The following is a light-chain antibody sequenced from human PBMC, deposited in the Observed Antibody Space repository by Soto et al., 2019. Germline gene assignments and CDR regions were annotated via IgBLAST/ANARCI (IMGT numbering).Light chain of an antibody. CDR1: QSVSNNY. CDR3: QQRSNWPPIT. V-gene: IGKV3D-20*02. CDR2: GAS. Sequence: EIVLTQSPGTLSLSPGKRATLSCRASQSVSNNYLAWYQQKPGQAPRLLIYGASNRATGIPDRFSGSGSGTDFTLTISRLEPEDFAVYYCQQRSNWPPITFGQGTRLEIK. J-gene: IGKJ5*01.